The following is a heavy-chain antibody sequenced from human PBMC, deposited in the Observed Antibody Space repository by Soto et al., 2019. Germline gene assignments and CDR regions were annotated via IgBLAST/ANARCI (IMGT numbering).Heavy chain of an antibody. J-gene: IGHJ6*02. Sequence: GESLKISCKGSGYSFTNYWIGWVRQMPGKGLEWMGIIYPGDSVSRYSPSFQGQVTISADKSFSTAYLQWSSLKASDTAMYYCARAMVRGKNYYGVDVWGQGTTVTVSS. CDR2: IYPGDSVS. D-gene: IGHD3-10*01. V-gene: IGHV5-51*01. CDR3: ARAMVRGKNYYGVDV. CDR1: GYSFTNYW.